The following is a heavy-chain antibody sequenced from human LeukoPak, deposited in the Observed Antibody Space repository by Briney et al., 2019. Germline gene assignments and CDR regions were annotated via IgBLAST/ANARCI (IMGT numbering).Heavy chain of an antibody. CDR1: GFTFSSYG. V-gene: IGHV3-30*18. CDR2: ISYDGSNK. CDR3: AKPHTTTGDY. J-gene: IGHJ4*02. D-gene: IGHD1-14*01. Sequence: GGSLRLSCAASGFTFSSYGMHWVRQAPGEGLEWVAVISYDGSNKYYADSVKGRFTISRDNSKNTLYLQMNSLRAEDTAVYYCAKPHTTTGDYWGQGTLVTVSS.